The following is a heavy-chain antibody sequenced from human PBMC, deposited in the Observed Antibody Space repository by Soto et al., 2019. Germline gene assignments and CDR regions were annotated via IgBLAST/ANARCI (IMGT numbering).Heavy chain of an antibody. CDR2: ISAYNGNT. J-gene: IGHJ4*02. V-gene: IGHV1-18*01. D-gene: IGHD3-10*01. CDR1: GYTFTSYG. Sequence: GASVKVSCKASGYTFTSYGISWVRQAPGQGLEWMGWISAYNGNTNYAQKLQGRVTMTTDTSTSTAYMELRSLRSDDTAVYYCVRDHVPLWPGTQYFDYWGKGTLVTVSS. CDR3: VRDHVPLWPGTQYFDY.